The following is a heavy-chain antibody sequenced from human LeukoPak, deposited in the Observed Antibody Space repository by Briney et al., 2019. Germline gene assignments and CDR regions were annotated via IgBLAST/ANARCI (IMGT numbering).Heavy chain of an antibody. V-gene: IGHV4-4*08. J-gene: IGHJ4*02. CDR2: ISPSETT. CDR3: AATSGIAAAGTLEHY. CDR1: GASISDSF. D-gene: IGHD6-13*01. Sequence: PSETLSLTCTVSGASISDSFWNWIRQPPGKGLEWIGSISPSETTYYNPSLKSRVTISVDTSKNQFSLKLSSVTAADTAVYYCAATSGIAAAGTLEHYWGQGTLVTVSS.